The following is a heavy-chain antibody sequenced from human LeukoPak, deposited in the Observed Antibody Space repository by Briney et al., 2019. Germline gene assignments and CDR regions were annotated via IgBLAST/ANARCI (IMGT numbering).Heavy chain of an antibody. D-gene: IGHD1-26*01. CDR2: IYSGGST. J-gene: IGHJ4*02. Sequence: GGSLRLSCAASGFTVSSNYMSWVRQAPGKGLEWVSVIYSGGSTYHADSVKGRFTISRDNSKNTLYLQVNSLRAEDTAVYCCAREVVVVGAAGGGFDCWGQGTLVTVSS. V-gene: IGHV3-53*01. CDR3: AREVVVVGAAGGGFDC. CDR1: GFTVSSNY.